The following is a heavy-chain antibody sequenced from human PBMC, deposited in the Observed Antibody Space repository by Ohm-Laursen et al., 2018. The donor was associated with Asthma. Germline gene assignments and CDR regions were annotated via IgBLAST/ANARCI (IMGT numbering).Heavy chain of an antibody. D-gene: IGHD3-22*01. J-gene: IGHJ6*02. CDR1: GFTFSDYY. Sequence: GSLRLSCSASGFTFSDYYMSWIRQAPGKGLEWVSYISSSSSYTNYADSVKGRFTISRDNAKNSLYLQMNSLRAEDTAVYYCARDSYDSSGYPGYYYYGMDVWGQGTTVTVSS. CDR2: ISSSSSYT. CDR3: ARDSYDSSGYPGYYYYGMDV. V-gene: IGHV3-11*06.